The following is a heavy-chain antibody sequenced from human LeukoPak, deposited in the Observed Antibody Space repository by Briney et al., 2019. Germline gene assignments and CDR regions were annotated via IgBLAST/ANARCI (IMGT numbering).Heavy chain of an antibody. V-gene: IGHV1-69*01. CDR1: RGTFSSYA. D-gene: IGHD2-2*02. CDR2: IIPIFGTA. CDR3: ARAYCSSTSCYTYYYYGMDV. J-gene: IGHJ6*02. Sequence: ASVKVSCKASRGTFSSYAISWVRQAPGQGLEWMGGIIPIFGTANYAQKFQGRVTITADESTSTAYMELSSLRSEDTAVYYCARAYCSSTSCYTYYYYGMDVWGQGTTVTVS.